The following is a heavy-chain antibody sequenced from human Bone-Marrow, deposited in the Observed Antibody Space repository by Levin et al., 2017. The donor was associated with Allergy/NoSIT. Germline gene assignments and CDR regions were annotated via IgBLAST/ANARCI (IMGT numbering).Heavy chain of an antibody. Sequence: SQTLSLTCTVSGGSVSSGSYYWSWIRQPPGKGLEWIGYIYYSGSTNYNPSLKSRVTISVDTSKNQFSLKLSSVTAADTAVYYCARDDSSGWYSVDYWGQGTLVTVSS. V-gene: IGHV4-61*01. D-gene: IGHD6-19*01. CDR3: ARDDSSGWYSVDY. CDR2: IYYSGST. J-gene: IGHJ4*02. CDR1: GGSVSSGSYY.